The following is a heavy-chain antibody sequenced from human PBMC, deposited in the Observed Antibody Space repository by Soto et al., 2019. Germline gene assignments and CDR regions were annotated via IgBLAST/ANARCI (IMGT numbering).Heavy chain of an antibody. CDR3: ARDESAFDLIWWFDP. J-gene: IGHJ5*02. CDR1: GYTFTSHW. Sequence: QAQLAQSGAEMKKPGASVKISCKASGYTFTSHWMHWVRQVPGQGLEWIGVINPTGEKKSYARRLQGRLTLTTDTSTNTVYMELSSLRSYDTAIYYCARDESAFDLIWWFDPWGPGTLVTVSS. D-gene: IGHD3-3*02. V-gene: IGHV1-46*01. CDR2: INPTGEKK.